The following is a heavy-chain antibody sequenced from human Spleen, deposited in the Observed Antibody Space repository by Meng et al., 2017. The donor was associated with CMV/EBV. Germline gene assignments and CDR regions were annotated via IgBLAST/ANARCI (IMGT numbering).Heavy chain of an antibody. D-gene: IGHD6-19*01. J-gene: IGHJ6*02. CDR2: IYSGGLP. V-gene: IGHV3-23*03. CDR1: GFSFSHSA. CDR3: ARDSRGSGWFDGGLDV. Sequence: GGSLRLSCAASGFSFSHSAMTWVRQAPGKGLEWVSTIYSGGLPYYADSVKGRFTISRDNSRNTLHLQMNSLRAGDTAVYYCARDSRGSGWFDGGLDVWGQGTTVTVSS.